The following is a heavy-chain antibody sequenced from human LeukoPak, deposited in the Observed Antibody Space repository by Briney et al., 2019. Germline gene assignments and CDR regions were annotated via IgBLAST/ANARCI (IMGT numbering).Heavy chain of an antibody. J-gene: IGHJ3*02. CDR2: IYYSGST. V-gene: IGHV4-59*01. Sequence: SETLSLTCTVSGASISFYYWSWIRQPPGKGLEWIGYIYYSGSTKYNPSLKSRVTMSIDTSKNQFSLNLKSVTAADTAVYYCALDSSGWSDDSFNIWGHGTMVTVSS. CDR1: GASISFYY. CDR3: ALDSSGWSDDSFNI. D-gene: IGHD6-13*01.